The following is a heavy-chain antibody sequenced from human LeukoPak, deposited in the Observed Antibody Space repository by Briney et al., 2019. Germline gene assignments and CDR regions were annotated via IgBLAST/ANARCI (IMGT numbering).Heavy chain of an antibody. D-gene: IGHD3-10*01. J-gene: IGHJ4*02. Sequence: ASVKVSCKASGYTFTSYDINWVRQATGQGLEWMGWMNPNSGNTGYAQKFQGRVTITRNTSISTAYMELSSLRSEDTAVYYCARGFPVWFGESQHLDYWGQGTLVTVSS. CDR3: ARGFPVWFGESQHLDY. CDR1: GYTFTSYD. V-gene: IGHV1-8*03. CDR2: MNPNSGNT.